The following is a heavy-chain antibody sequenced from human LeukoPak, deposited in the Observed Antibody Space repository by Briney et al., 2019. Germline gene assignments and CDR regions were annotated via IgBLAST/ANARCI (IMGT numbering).Heavy chain of an antibody. D-gene: IGHD5-18*01. Sequence: SETLSLTCTVSGGSISSYYWSWIRQPPGKGLEWIGYIYYSGSTNYNPSPKSRVTISVDTSKNQFSLKLSSVTAADTAVYYCARVGYLYGMDVWGQGTTVTVSS. J-gene: IGHJ6*02. CDR3: ARVGYLYGMDV. V-gene: IGHV4-59*01. CDR2: IYYSGST. CDR1: GGSISSYY.